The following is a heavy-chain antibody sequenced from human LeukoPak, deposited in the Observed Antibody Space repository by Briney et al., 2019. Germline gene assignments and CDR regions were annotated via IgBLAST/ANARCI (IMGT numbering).Heavy chain of an antibody. J-gene: IGHJ4*02. Sequence: ASVKVSCKASGYTFTSYAMHWVRQAPGQSLEWMGWINAGNGNTKYSQKFQGRVTITRDTSASTAYMELSSLRSEDTAVYYCARDDYGDYYFDYWGQGTLVTVSS. CDR3: ARDDYGDYYFDY. CDR1: GYTFTSYA. V-gene: IGHV1-3*01. D-gene: IGHD4-17*01. CDR2: INAGNGNT.